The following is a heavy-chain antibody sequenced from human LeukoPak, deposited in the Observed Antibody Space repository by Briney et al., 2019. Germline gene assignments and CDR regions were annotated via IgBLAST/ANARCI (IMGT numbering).Heavy chain of an antibody. J-gene: IGHJ4*02. CDR3: ASGRIDAGSFVDY. Sequence: PSETLSLTCTVSGGSISSYYWSWIRQPPGKGLEWIGYIYYSGSTNYNPSLKSRVTIPVDTSKNQFSLKLSSVTAADTAVYYCASGRIDAGSFVDYWGQGTLVTVSS. D-gene: IGHD2-15*01. CDR1: GGSISSYY. CDR2: IYYSGST. V-gene: IGHV4-59*08.